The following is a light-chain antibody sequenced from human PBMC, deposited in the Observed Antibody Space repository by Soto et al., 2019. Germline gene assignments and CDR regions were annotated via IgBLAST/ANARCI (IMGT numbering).Light chain of an antibody. V-gene: IGLV1-44*01. J-gene: IGLJ3*02. CDR1: SFNIGRNP. Sequence: QAVVTQPPSASGTPGQRVTISCSGSSFNIGRNPVNWYQQFPGTAPKLLIYNDQRPSGVPDRFSGSKSGTSASLAISGLQSEDEADYYCAAWDDSLNGWVFGGGTKVTVL. CDR3: AAWDDSLNGWV. CDR2: ND.